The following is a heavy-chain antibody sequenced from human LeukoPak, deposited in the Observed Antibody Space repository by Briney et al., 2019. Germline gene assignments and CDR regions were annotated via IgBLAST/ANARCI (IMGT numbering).Heavy chain of an antibody. CDR1: GFTFSSYS. CDR3: ARDGGMGAFDY. Sequence: GGSLRLSCAASGFTFSSYSMNWVRQAPGKGLEWVSYISYSISTTYYADSVKGRFTISRDNAKKSLYLQMNSLRAEDTAVYYCARDGGMGAFDYWGQGTLVTVSS. CDR2: ISYSISTT. V-gene: IGHV3-48*01. D-gene: IGHD3-16*01. J-gene: IGHJ4*02.